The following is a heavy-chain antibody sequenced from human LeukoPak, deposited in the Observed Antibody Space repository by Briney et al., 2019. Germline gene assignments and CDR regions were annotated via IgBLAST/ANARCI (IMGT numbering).Heavy chain of an antibody. Sequence: ASVKVSCKASGYTFTSYGISWVRQDPGQGLEWMGWISAYNGNTNYAQKLQGRVTMTTDTSTSTAYMELRSLRSDDTAVYYCARYCSSTSCPGPFRYWFDPWGQGTLVTVSS. J-gene: IGHJ5*02. CDR3: ARYCSSTSCPGPFRYWFDP. V-gene: IGHV1-18*01. CDR2: ISAYNGNT. D-gene: IGHD2-2*01. CDR1: GYTFTSYG.